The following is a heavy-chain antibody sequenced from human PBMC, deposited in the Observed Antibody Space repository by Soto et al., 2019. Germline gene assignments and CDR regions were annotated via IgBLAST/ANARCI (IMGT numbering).Heavy chain of an antibody. CDR2: ISGSGRTT. V-gene: IGHV3-23*01. CDR1: GFTFGSYA. D-gene: IGHD3-16*01. Sequence: EVQLLESGGGLVQPGGSLRLSCAASGFTFGSYAMNWLRQAPGSGLECVSFISGSGRTTYYAASVKGRFTVSRDNSKNTLYLQMNSLRAEDTALYYCAKFRGPSYSYYSMDVWGKGTTVTVSS. CDR3: AKFRGPSYSYYSMDV. J-gene: IGHJ6*03.